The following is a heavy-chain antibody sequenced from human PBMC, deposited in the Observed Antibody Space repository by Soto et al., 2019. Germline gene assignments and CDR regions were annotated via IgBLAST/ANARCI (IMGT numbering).Heavy chain of an antibody. V-gene: IGHV4-39*01. CDR3: ARLSSGSYDY. Sequence: SETLSLTCTVSGGSISSSTYYWGWVRQPPGKGLEWITTIYYSGYPYYNPSLKSRVTISVDTSKNQFSLKLSSVTAADTAVYYCARLSSGSYDYWGQGTLVTVS. CDR2: IYYSGYP. D-gene: IGHD1-26*01. J-gene: IGHJ4*02. CDR1: GGSISSSTYY.